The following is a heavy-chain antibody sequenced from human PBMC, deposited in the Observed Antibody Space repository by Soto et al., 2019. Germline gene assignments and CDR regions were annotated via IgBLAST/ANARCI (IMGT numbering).Heavy chain of an antibody. CDR3: AREQSSSWSQYFDY. Sequence: ASVKVSCKASGYTFTSYGISWVRQTPGQGLEWMGWISAYNGNTNYAQKLQGRVTMATDTSTSTAYMELRSLRSDDTAVYYCAREQSSSWSQYFDYWGQGTLVTVSS. J-gene: IGHJ4*02. CDR2: ISAYNGNT. V-gene: IGHV1-18*01. CDR1: GYTFTSYG. D-gene: IGHD6-13*01.